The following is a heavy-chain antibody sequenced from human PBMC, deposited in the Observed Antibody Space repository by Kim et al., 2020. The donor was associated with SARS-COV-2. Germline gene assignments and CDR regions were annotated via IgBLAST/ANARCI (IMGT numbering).Heavy chain of an antibody. CDR3: AKEESNNWSFFDY. Sequence: GGSLRLSCAASGFTFSSYAMSWVRQAPGKGPEWVSLVSGSGGGTYSADSVKGRFAISRDNSKKTLYLQMNSLRAEDTALYYCAKEESNNWSFFDYWGQGTLVTVSS. D-gene: IGHD1-1*01. V-gene: IGHV3-23*01. J-gene: IGHJ4*02. CDR1: GFTFSSYA. CDR2: VSGSGGGT.